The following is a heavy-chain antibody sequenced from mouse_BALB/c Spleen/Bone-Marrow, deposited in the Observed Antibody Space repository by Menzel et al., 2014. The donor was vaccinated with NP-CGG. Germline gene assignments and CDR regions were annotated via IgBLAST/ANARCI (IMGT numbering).Heavy chain of an antibody. CDR3: ARWGKGYFDV. D-gene: IGHD1-3*01. J-gene: IGHJ1*01. V-gene: IGHV1S81*02. CDR1: GYNFISYW. CDR2: INPGNGRT. Sequence: QVQLQQSGAELVKPGASVKLSCKASGYNFISYWIHWVKQRPGQGLEWIGEINPGNGRTNYNEKFKNKATLTIDKSSSTAYMQLSTLTSEDSAVYYCARWGKGYFDVWGAGTTVTVSS.